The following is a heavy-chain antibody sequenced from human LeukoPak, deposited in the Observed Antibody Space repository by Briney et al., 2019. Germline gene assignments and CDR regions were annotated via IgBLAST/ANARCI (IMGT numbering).Heavy chain of an antibody. CDR3: ARQRGYRMTKDGFDV. V-gene: IGHV5-51*01. D-gene: IGHD2-2*03. J-gene: IGHJ3*01. Sequence: GESLKISCKGSGYSFTSYWIGWVRQMPGKGLEWMGIIYPGDSDTRYSPSFQGQVTISADKSISTAYLQWSSLTASDTAMYYCARQRGYRMTKDGFDVWGQGTMVTVSA. CDR2: IYPGDSDT. CDR1: GYSFTSYW.